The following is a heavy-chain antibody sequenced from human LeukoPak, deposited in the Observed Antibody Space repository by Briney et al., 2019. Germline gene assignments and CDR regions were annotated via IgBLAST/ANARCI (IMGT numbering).Heavy chain of an antibody. V-gene: IGHV3-7*01. CDR1: GFNFDQYW. J-gene: IGHJ3*01. CDR3: ARDANYVKNGIWYDAFAV. CDR2: IRFVGCKI. Sequence: GGSLRLSCAASGFNFDQYWMTWVRQAPGKGLEWVANIRFVGCKISYVDSVEGRFTISRDNARNSLYLQMNSLRAEDTAVYYCARDANYVKNGIWYDAFAVWGLGRRVTVSS. D-gene: IGHD4/OR15-4a*01.